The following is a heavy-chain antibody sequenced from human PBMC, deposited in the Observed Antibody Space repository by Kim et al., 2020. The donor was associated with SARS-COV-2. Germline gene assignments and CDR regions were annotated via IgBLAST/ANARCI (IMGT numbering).Heavy chain of an antibody. Sequence: GGSLRLSCAASGFDFSAFDIHWVRQASGKGLDWLGRIKTRGESYVTAYAASVEGRFTVSRDDSTNMAYLRMNRLKVDDTAMYYCVSRRYIGSLHWGHGTLVTVSS. CDR1: GFDFSAFD. J-gene: IGHJ4*01. V-gene: IGHV3-73*01. CDR3: VSRRYIGSLH. D-gene: IGHD6-19*01. CDR2: IKTRGESYVT.